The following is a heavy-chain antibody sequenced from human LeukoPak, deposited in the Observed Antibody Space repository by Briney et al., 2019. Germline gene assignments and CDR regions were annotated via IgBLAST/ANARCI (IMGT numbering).Heavy chain of an antibody. V-gene: IGHV3-23*01. CDR2: ISPSGGTT. D-gene: IGHD6-13*01. Sequence: SGGSLRLSCAASGFAFSTYAMRGVREAPGKGLEGVSAISPSGGTTYYADSVKGRFTISRDNTKDTLYLRMNSLRAEDTAVYYCARSIAAAGTRLFDYWGQGILVTVSS. J-gene: IGHJ4*02. CDR3: ARSIAAAGTRLFDY. CDR1: GFAFSTYA.